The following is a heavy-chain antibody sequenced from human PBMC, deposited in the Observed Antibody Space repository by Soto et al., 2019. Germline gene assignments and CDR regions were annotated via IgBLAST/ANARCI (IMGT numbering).Heavy chain of an antibody. CDR1: GFTFSSYA. CDR2: ISSNGGST. D-gene: IGHD3-3*01. Sequence: EVQLVESGGGLVQPGGSLRLSCAASGFTFSSYAMHWVRQAPGKGLEYVSAISSNGGSTYYANSVKGRFTISRDNSTNTLYLKMGSLRAEDMAVYYCARVGYYDFWSGYTYYYYYYMDVWGKGTTVTVSS. CDR3: ARVGYYDFWSGYTYYYYYYMDV. J-gene: IGHJ6*03. V-gene: IGHV3-64*01.